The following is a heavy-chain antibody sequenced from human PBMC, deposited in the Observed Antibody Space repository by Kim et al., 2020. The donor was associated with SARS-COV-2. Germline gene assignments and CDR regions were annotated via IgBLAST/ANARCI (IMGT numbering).Heavy chain of an antibody. CDR1: GFTFSNAW. CDR3: LSAMGYSSSWYLDWFDP. D-gene: IGHD6-13*01. J-gene: IGHJ5*02. V-gene: IGHV3-15*01. CDR2: IKSKTDGGTT. Sequence: GGSLRLSCAASGFTFSNAWMSWVRQAPGKGLEWVGRIKSKTDGGTTDYAAPVKGRFTISRDDSKNTLYLQMNSLKTEDTAVYYCLSAMGYSSSWYLDWFDPWGQGTLVTVSS.